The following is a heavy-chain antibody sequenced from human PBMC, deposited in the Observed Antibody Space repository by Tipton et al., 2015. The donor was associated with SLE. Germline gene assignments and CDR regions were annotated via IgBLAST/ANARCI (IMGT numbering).Heavy chain of an antibody. CDR2: FSYSGGI. CDR1: GGPISSKY. V-gene: IGHV4-59*01. J-gene: IGHJ4*02. CDR3: ARDGAIGARPGSFDY. Sequence: LRLSCSVSGGPISSKYWSWIRQAPGKGLEWIGYFSYSGGINYNPSLKSRVTISADTSKNQFSLKLSSVTAADTAVYFCARDGAIGARPGSFDYWGQGALVTVSS. D-gene: IGHD6-6*01.